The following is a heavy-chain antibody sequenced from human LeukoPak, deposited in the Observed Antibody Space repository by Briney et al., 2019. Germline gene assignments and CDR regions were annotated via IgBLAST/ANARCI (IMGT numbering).Heavy chain of an antibody. D-gene: IGHD6-6*01. V-gene: IGHV4-39*01. CDR2: NYYSGTT. J-gene: IGHJ4*02. Sequence: PAETLSLTCTVSGGSISSSSYYWGWIRQPPGKGLEWIGSNYYSGTTNYNPTLKSQVTISADTSKNQFSLKRSSVTAADTAVYHCTRRSAARYYWRQGTVDTVST. CDR3: TRRSAARYY. CDR1: GGSISSSSYY.